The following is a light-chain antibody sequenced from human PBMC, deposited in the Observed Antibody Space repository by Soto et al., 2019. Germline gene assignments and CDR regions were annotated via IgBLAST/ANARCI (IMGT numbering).Light chain of an antibody. Sequence: DIVLTQSPGTLSLSPGERATLSCRASQTVRTNYLAWFQHKPGHAPRLLIYGASSRATGIPERFSGSGSGTDFPLTINRLEPEDFAVYFCQQYSDSPLTFGGGTKVEIK. CDR1: QTVRTNY. CDR3: QQYSDSPLT. CDR2: GAS. J-gene: IGKJ4*01. V-gene: IGKV3-20*01.